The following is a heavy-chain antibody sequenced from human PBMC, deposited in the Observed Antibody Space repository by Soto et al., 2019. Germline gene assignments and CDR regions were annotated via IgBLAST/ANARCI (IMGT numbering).Heavy chain of an antibody. CDR3: TPLALKYSSGWYEFSD. J-gene: IGHJ4*02. CDR2: IKSKTDGGTT. V-gene: IGHV3-15*07. D-gene: IGHD6-19*01. CDR1: GFTFSNVW. Sequence: EVQLVESGGGLVKPGGSLRLSCAASGFTFSNVWMNWVRQAPGKGLEWVGRIKSKTDGGTTDYAAPVKGRFTISRDDSKNTLYLKMNSLNTADTAVYYCTPLALKYSSGWYEFSDWGQGTLVTVSS.